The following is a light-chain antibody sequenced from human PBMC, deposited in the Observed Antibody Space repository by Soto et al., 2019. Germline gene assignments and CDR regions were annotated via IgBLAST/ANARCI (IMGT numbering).Light chain of an antibody. CDR3: QKYNSAPHT. Sequence: DIPMTQSPSSLSASVGEGVTITCRASQGISNDLARYQQKPGKVPKLLIYAASTLQSGVPSRFSGSGSGTDFTLTISSLQPEDVATYYCQKYNSAPHTFGQGTKLEIK. CDR2: AAS. CDR1: QGISND. V-gene: IGKV1-27*01. J-gene: IGKJ2*01.